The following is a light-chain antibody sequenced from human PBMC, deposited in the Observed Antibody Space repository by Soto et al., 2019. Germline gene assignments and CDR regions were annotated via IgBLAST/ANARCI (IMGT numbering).Light chain of an antibody. CDR1: QGIRNL. V-gene: IGKV1-27*01. J-gene: IGKJ3*01. CDR2: AAS. CDR3: QKYSSVPV. Sequence: DIQMTQSPTSLSASVGDRVTITCQASQGIRNLVAWYQQKPGKAPKLLIYAASTLQSGVPSRFSGSGSATVFTLTINFLQPEDVATYSCQKYSSVPVFGPGTKVEIK.